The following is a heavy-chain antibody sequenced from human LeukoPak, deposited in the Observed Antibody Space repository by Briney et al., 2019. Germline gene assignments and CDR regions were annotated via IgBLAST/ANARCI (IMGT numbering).Heavy chain of an antibody. Sequence: ASVKVSCKVSGYTLTELSMHWVRQAPGKGLEWMGGFDPEDGETIYAQKLQGRVTMTTDTSTSTAYMELRSLRSDDTAVYYCARWDGVWGAFDIWGQGTMVTVSS. J-gene: IGHJ3*02. CDR3: ARWDGVWGAFDI. CDR1: GYTLTELS. V-gene: IGHV1-24*01. D-gene: IGHD2-8*01. CDR2: FDPEDGET.